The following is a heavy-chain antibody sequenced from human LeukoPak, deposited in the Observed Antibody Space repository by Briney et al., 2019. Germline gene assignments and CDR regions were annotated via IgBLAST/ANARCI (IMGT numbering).Heavy chain of an antibody. V-gene: IGHV4-59*12. J-gene: IGHJ3*02. D-gene: IGHD6-13*01. CDR2: IYYSGST. Sequence: SETLSLTCTVSGGSISSYYWSWIRQPPGKGLEWIGYIYYSGSTNYNPSLKSRVTISVDTSKNQFSLKLSSVTAADTAVYYCARDPIAAAGPGAFDIWGQGTMVTVSS. CDR3: ARDPIAAAGPGAFDI. CDR1: GGSISSYY.